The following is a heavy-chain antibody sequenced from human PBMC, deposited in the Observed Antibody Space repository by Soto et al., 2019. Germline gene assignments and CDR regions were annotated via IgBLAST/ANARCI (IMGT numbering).Heavy chain of an antibody. CDR2: ISSDGSNK. Sequence: QVQLVESGGGVVQPGRSLRLSCAASGFTFSSYGMHWVRQAPGKGLEWVAVISSDGSNKYYADSVKGRFTISRDNSKNTLYLQMNSLRAEDTAVYYCAKDLRGIQLWLQGDFDYWGQGTLVTVSS. CDR1: GFTFSSYG. D-gene: IGHD5-18*01. J-gene: IGHJ4*02. V-gene: IGHV3-30*18. CDR3: AKDLRGIQLWLQGDFDY.